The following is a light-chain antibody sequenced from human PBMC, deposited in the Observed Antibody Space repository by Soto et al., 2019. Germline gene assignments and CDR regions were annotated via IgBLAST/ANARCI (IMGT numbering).Light chain of an antibody. CDR1: QGIDSY. CDR3: QQYYSFPWT. Sequence: AIRMTQSPSSLSASTGDRVTINCRASQGIDSYLAWYQQKPGKAPELLIYAASTLQSGVPSRFSGSGSGTDFTLTISCLQSEDFATYYCQQYYSFPWTFGQGTKVEIK. V-gene: IGKV1D-8*02. CDR2: AAS. J-gene: IGKJ1*01.